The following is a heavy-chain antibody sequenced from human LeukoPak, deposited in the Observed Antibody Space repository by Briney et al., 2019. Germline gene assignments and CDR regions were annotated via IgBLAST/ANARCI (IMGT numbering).Heavy chain of an antibody. CDR3: AKGAIGYCSSTSCPFAY. V-gene: IGHV3-23*01. Sequence: HPGGSLRLSCAASGFTFSSYAMSWVRQAPGKGLEWVSAISGSGGSTYYADSVKGRFTISRDNSKNTLYLQMNSLRAEDTAVYYCAKGAIGYCSSTSCPFAYWGQGTLVTVSS. CDR1: GFTFSSYA. D-gene: IGHD2-2*01. J-gene: IGHJ4*02. CDR2: ISGSGGST.